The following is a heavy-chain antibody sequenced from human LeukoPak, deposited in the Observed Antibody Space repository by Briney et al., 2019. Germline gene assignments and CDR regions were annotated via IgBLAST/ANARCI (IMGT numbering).Heavy chain of an antibody. CDR2: ISYDGSNK. CDR1: RFTFSSYA. Sequence: PGGSLRLSCAASRFTFSSYAMHWVRQAPGKGLEWVAVISYDGSNKYYADSVKGRFTISRDNSKNTLYLQMNSLRAEDTAVYYCARARSSYGYGDAFDIWGQGTMVTVSS. J-gene: IGHJ3*02. D-gene: IGHD5-18*01. CDR3: ARARSSYGYGDAFDI. V-gene: IGHV3-30*04.